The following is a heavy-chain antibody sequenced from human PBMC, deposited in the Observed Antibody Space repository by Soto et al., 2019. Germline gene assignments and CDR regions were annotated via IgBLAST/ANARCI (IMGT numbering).Heavy chain of an antibody. CDR1: GFTVSSNY. Sequence: EVQLVETGGGLIQPGGSLRLSCAASGFTVSSNYMSWVRQAPGKGLEWVSVIYSGGSTYYADSVKGRFTISRDNSKNTLYLQMNILRAEDTAVYYCAREVSDSSSYYNWGQGTLVTVSS. D-gene: IGHD3-22*01. CDR2: IYSGGST. CDR3: AREVSDSSSYYN. J-gene: IGHJ4*02. V-gene: IGHV3-53*02.